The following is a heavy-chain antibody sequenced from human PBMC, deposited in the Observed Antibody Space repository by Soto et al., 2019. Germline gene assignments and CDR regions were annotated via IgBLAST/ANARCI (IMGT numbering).Heavy chain of an antibody. V-gene: IGHV3-33*01. CDR1: GFTFSSYG. Sequence: HPGGSLRLSCAASGFTFSSYGMHWVRQAPGKGLEWVAVIWYDGSNKYYADSVKGRFTISRDNSKNTLYLQMNSLRAEDTAVYYCARDRREDDYTAEDAFDIWGQGTMVTVSS. D-gene: IGHD3-16*01. J-gene: IGHJ3*02. CDR3: ARDRREDDYTAEDAFDI. CDR2: IWYDGSNK.